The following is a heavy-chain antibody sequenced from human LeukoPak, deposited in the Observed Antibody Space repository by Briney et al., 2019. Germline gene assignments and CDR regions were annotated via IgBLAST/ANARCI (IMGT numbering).Heavy chain of an antibody. Sequence: GGSLRLSCAASGFTFSDYAMNWVRQAPGKGLEWVGRIKSKTYGGTTDYAAPVKARFTISRDDSRNTLYLQMDSLKTEDTAVFYCTTDRDALRYWGQGTLVTVSS. CDR2: IKSKTYGGTT. CDR3: TTDRDALRY. CDR1: GFTFSDYA. D-gene: IGHD2-21*02. J-gene: IGHJ4*02. V-gene: IGHV3-15*07.